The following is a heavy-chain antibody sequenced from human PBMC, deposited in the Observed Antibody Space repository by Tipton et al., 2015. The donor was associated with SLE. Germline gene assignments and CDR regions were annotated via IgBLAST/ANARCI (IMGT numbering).Heavy chain of an antibody. V-gene: IGHV3-30*02. J-gene: IGHJ6*02. Sequence: SLRLSCVASGFTFSSYGMHWVRQAPGKGLGWGAFIWYDGSNKYYADSVKSRFTISRDNSKNTLYLQMNSLRAEDTAVYYCAKRGNDYGDSYFYYNGMDVWGQGTTVTVSS. CDR2: IWYDGSNK. D-gene: IGHD4-17*01. CDR1: GFTFSSYG. CDR3: AKRGNDYGDSYFYYNGMDV.